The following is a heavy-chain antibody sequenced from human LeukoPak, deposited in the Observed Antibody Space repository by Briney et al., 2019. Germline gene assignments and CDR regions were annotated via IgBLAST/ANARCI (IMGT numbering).Heavy chain of an antibody. CDR1: GFTFSSYG. V-gene: IGHV3-23*01. D-gene: IGHD3-3*01. Sequence: GGSLRLSCAASGFTFSSYGMSWVRQAPGKGLEWVSAISGSGGSTYYADSVKGRFTISRDNAKNSLYLQMNGLGAEDTAAYYCARGATDITRWFDPWGQGTLVIVSS. CDR3: ARGATDITRWFDP. CDR2: ISGSGGST. J-gene: IGHJ5*02.